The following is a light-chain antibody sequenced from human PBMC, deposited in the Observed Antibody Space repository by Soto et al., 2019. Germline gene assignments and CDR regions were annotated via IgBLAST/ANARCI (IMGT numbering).Light chain of an antibody. CDR2: GAS. CDR1: RSVSSN. Sequence: EIVMTQSPATLSVSPGERATLSCRASRSVSSNLAWYQQKPGQAPRLLIYGASTRATNIPARFSGSGSGTEFPLTISSLQSEDFAVYYCQQYNNWPPYTFGQGTKLEI. J-gene: IGKJ2*01. CDR3: QQYNNWPPYT. V-gene: IGKV3-15*01.